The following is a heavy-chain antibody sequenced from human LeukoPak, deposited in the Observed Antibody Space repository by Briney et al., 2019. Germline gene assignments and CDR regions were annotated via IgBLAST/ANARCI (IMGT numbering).Heavy chain of an antibody. V-gene: IGHV4-34*01. CDR1: GGSFSGYY. D-gene: IGHD6-13*01. Sequence: SETLSLTCAVYGGSFSGYYWSWVRQPPGKGLEWIGGIYYSGSTYYNPSLKSRVTISVDTSKNQFSLKLSSVTAADTAVYYCARQSIAAASRLGFDYWGQGTLVTVSS. CDR2: IYYSGST. CDR3: ARQSIAAASRLGFDY. J-gene: IGHJ4*02.